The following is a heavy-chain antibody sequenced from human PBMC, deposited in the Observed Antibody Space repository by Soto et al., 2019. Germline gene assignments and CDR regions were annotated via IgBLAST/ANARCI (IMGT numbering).Heavy chain of an antibody. V-gene: IGHV3-23*01. CDR3: AKTLSHVGSAGPIPGMGNAFDI. J-gene: IGHJ3*02. D-gene: IGHD6-13*01. CDR2: ISGSGGST. CDR1: GFTFSSYA. Sequence: GGSLRLSCAASGFTFSSYAMSWVRQAPGKGLEWVSAISGSGGSTYYADSVKGRFTISRDNSKNTLYLQINSLRAEDTAVYYCAKTLSHVGSAGPIPGMGNAFDIWGQGTMVTVSS.